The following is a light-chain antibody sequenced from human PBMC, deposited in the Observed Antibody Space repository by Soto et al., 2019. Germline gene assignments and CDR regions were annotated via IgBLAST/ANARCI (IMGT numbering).Light chain of an antibody. CDR2: WAS. CDR3: QQFYATPYT. CDR1: QSVLYSSNNKNY. Sequence: IVMTQSPDSLAVSLGERATINCKSSQSVLYSSNNKNYLAWYQQKPGQPPTLLIYWASTRESGVPDRFSGSGSGTDFTLTISSLQAEDVAVYYCQQFYATPYTFGQGTKVDIK. V-gene: IGKV4-1*01. J-gene: IGKJ2*01.